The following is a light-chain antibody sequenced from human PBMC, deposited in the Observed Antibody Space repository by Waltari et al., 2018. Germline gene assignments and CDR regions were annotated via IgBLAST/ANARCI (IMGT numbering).Light chain of an antibody. CDR3: QQRNHWIT. CDR1: QNVNMY. V-gene: IGKV3-11*01. Sequence: EIVLTQSPATLSLSPGDRATLSCRASQNVNMYLAWYQQKPGQGPRLLSSAATDRAAGVPAMFSGSGSGTEFTLTISSLEPEDFEVYHCQQRNHWITFGQGTRLEI. CDR2: AAT. J-gene: IGKJ5*01.